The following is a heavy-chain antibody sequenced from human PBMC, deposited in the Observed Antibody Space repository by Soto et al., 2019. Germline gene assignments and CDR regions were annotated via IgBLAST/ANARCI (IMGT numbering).Heavy chain of an antibody. CDR3: AKDLLWFGELFEGLDEYYGMDV. V-gene: IGHV3-30*18. J-gene: IGHJ6*01. Sequence: QVQLVESGGGVVQPGRSLRLSCAASGFTFSSYGMHWVRQAPGKGLEWVAVISYDGSKKYYADSVKGRFTISRDNSKNTLYLQMTSQRAEDTAVYYCAKDLLWFGELFEGLDEYYGMDVWGQGTTVTVSS. CDR2: ISYDGSKK. D-gene: IGHD3-10*01. CDR1: GFTFSSYG.